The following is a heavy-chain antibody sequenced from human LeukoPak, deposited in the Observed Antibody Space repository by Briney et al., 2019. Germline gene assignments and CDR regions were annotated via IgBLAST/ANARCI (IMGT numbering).Heavy chain of an antibody. V-gene: IGHV3-11*01. D-gene: IGHD4-17*01. J-gene: IGHJ4*02. Sequence: GVSLRLSCAASGFTFTDYYMSWIRQAPGKGLEWVSYISISSTTIYYADSVKGRFTFSRDNAKNSLYLQMNSLRDEDTAVYYCARAGRLQYGDYVAFDYWGQGTLVTVSS. CDR3: ARAGRLQYGDYVAFDY. CDR1: GFTFTDYY. CDR2: ISISSTTI.